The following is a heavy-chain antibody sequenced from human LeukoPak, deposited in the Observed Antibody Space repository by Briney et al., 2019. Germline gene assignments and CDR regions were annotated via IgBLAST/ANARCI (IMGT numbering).Heavy chain of an antibody. CDR1: GFTFSSYS. CDR3: ASSGVVVAATDHDAFDI. CDR2: IYSGGST. Sequence: GGSLRLSCAASGFTFSSYSMNWVRQAPGKGLEWVSVIYSGGSTYYADSVKGRFTISRDNSKNTLYLQMNSLRAEDTAVYYCASSGVVVAATDHDAFDIWGQGTMVTVSS. J-gene: IGHJ3*02. V-gene: IGHV3-53*01. D-gene: IGHD2-15*01.